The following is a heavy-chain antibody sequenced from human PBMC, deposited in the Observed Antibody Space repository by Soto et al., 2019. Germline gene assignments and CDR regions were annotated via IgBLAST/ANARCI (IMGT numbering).Heavy chain of an antibody. CDR2: ISSSSTI. D-gene: IGHD4-17*01. Sequence: GGSLRLSCAASGFTFSSYSMNWVRQAPGKGLEWVSYISSSSTIYYADSVKGRFTISRDNAKNSLYLQMNSLRAEDTAVYYCARDVGLDYGDYPYYFDYWGQGTLVTVSS. V-gene: IGHV3-48*01. J-gene: IGHJ4*02. CDR3: ARDVGLDYGDYPYYFDY. CDR1: GFTFSSYS.